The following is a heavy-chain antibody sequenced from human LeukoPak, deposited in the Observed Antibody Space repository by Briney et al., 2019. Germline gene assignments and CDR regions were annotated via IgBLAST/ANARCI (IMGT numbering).Heavy chain of an antibody. J-gene: IGHJ4*02. D-gene: IGHD2-2*02. V-gene: IGHV3-64*02. Sequence: GGSLRLSCAASGFTFNSYAMQWVRQAPGKGLEYVSVIDSIGDSTYYADSVRGRFTISRDNPKNTAHLQMDSLRAEDMAVYYCARADCDSSGCHTVSYWGQGTLVTVSS. CDR3: ARADCDSSGCHTVSY. CDR2: IDSIGDST. CDR1: GFTFNSYA.